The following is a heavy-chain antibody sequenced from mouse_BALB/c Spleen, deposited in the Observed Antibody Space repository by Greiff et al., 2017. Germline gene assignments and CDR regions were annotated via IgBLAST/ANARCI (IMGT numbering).Heavy chain of an antibody. J-gene: IGHJ2*01. CDR1: GYSITSGYY. CDR3: ARKGYDGYY. Sequence: DVQLQESGPGLVKPSQSLSLTCSVTGYSITSGYYWNWIRQFPGNILEWMGYISYDGSNNYNPSLKNRISITRDTSKNQFFLKLNSVTTEDTATYYCARKGYDGYYWGQGTTLTVSS. D-gene: IGHD2-3*01. CDR2: ISYDGSN. V-gene: IGHV3-6*02.